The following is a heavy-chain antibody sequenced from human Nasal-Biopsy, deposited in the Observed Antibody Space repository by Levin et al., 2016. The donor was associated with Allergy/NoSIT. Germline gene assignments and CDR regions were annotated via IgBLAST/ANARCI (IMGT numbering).Heavy chain of an antibody. CDR3: ATDDPPYCTGGTCYLK. V-gene: IGHV1-2*02. CDR1: GDTFTRYA. Sequence: ASVKVSCKASGDTFTRYAFSWLRQAPGQGLEWMGWINPNSGDTRYARKFQGRVTMTRDASIGTAYMELSRLTSDDTAVYYCATDDPPYCTGGTCYLKWGQGTLVTVSS. J-gene: IGHJ4*02. CDR2: INPNSGDT. D-gene: IGHD2-8*02.